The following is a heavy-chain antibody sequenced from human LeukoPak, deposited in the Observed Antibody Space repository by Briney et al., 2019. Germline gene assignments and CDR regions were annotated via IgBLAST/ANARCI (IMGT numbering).Heavy chain of an antibody. V-gene: IGHV4-39*01. D-gene: IGHD3/OR15-3a*01. J-gene: IGHJ4*02. CDR2: IYYSGNT. Sequence: PSETLSLTCTVSGVSISSSNSYWGWIRHPPGKGLEWIGSIYYSGNTYYNAPVKSRVTISIDSSKNQFSLMLASVTAADTAVYYCARQTGSGLFTLPGGQGTLVTVSS. CDR3: ARQTGSGLFTLP. CDR1: GVSISSSNSY.